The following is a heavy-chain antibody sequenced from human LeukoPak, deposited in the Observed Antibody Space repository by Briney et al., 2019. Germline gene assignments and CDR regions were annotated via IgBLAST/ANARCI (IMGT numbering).Heavy chain of an antibody. CDR3: ARDGAMKYCSGGTCYSAAFDI. J-gene: IGHJ3*02. D-gene: IGHD2-15*01. V-gene: IGHV3-66*01. CDR1: GFTFSSYS. Sequence: GGSLRLSCEASGFTFSSYSMNWVRQAPGKGLEWVSVIYSAGSAYYADSVKGRFTISRDNSKNTLYLQMNSLRAEDTAVYYCARDGAMKYCSGGTCYSAAFDIWGQGTMVTVSS. CDR2: IYSAGSA.